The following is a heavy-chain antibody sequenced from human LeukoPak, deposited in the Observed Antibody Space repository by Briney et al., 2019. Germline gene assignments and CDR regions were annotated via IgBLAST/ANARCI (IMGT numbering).Heavy chain of an antibody. J-gene: IGHJ4*02. Sequence: PSETLSLTCTVSGGSISSSSYYWGWIRQPPGKGLEWIGTIFYSGSTYYNPSLKNRVTISVDTSKNPFSLKLSSVTAADTAVYYCARMDTIFGPNDYWGQGTLVTVSS. V-gene: IGHV4-39*01. CDR2: IFYSGST. CDR3: ARMDTIFGPNDY. CDR1: GGSISSSSYY. D-gene: IGHD3-3*01.